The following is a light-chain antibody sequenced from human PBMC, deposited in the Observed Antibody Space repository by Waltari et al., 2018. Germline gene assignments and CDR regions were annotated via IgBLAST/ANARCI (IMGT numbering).Light chain of an antibody. Sequence: DIQMTQSPSSLSASIGDRVTITCRASQSISNYLNWYQQKTGKAPKIMIYATSRLESGAPSRFSGSGSGTDFTRTISSLQLEDFATYYCQQSYSAPKTLGQGTRVEIK. CDR3: QQSYSAPKT. CDR2: ATS. CDR1: QSISNY. J-gene: IGKJ1*01. V-gene: IGKV1-39*01.